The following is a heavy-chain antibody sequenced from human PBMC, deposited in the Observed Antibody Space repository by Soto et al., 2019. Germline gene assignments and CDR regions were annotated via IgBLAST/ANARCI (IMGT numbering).Heavy chain of an antibody. D-gene: IGHD5-12*01. J-gene: IGHJ4*02. CDR1: RFTFSTYE. CDR2: ISSRGSSV. Sequence: PGGSLRLSCAASRFTFSTYEMHWVRQAPGKGLEWVSCISSRGSSVYYADSVKGRFTISRDNSRNSLYLQMNSLRDEDTALYYCVRYCSSTLCNGVATRTFDYWGQGALVTVSS. V-gene: IGHV3-48*03. CDR3: VRYCSSTLCNGVATRTFDY.